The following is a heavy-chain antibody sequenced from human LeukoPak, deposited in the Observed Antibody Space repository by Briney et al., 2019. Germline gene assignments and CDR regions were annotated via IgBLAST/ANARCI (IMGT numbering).Heavy chain of an antibody. Sequence: GGSLRLSCAASGFTFSSYAMSWVRQAPGKGLEWVSAISGSGGSTYYADSVKGRFTISRDNSKNTLYLQMNSLRAEDTAVYYCAKREAYSNYRAGWFDPWGQGTLVTVSS. CDR3: AKREAYSNYRAGWFDP. D-gene: IGHD4-11*01. V-gene: IGHV3-23*01. CDR1: GFTFSSYA. CDR2: ISGSGGST. J-gene: IGHJ5*02.